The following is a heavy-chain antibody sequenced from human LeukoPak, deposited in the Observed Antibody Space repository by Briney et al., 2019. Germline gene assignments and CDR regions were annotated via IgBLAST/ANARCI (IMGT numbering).Heavy chain of an antibody. V-gene: IGHV3-30*18. CDR3: AKVGLYMCTLSGFFDN. CDR2: TSYDGRSK. Sequence: GGSLTLSCAASGFVFSSYDLQWVRQAPGKERVGLAVTSYDGRSKFYGESVKGRFSMSRDNSKNMVYLQMNSVTAEDTAAYYCAKVGLYMCTLSGFFDNWGERTLVTVSS. CDR1: GFVFSSYD. D-gene: IGHD6-25*01. J-gene: IGHJ4*02.